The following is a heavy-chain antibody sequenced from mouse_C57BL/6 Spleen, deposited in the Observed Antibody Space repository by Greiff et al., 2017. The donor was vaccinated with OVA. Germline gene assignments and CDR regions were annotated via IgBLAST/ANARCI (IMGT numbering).Heavy chain of an antibody. J-gene: IGHJ4*01. CDR1: GFSLTSYG. CDR3: ARKRTGTGDFGYAMDY. Sequence: QVQLKESGPGLVQPSQSLSITCTVSGFSLTSYGVHWVRQSPGKGLEWLGVIWSGGSTDYNAAFISRLSISKDNSKSQVFFKMNSLQADDTAIYYCARKRTGTGDFGYAMDYWGQGTSVTVSS. CDR2: IWSGGST. V-gene: IGHV2-2*01. D-gene: IGHD4-1*01.